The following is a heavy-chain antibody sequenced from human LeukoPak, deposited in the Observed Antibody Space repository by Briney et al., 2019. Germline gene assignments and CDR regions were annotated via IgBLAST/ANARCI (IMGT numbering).Heavy chain of an antibody. CDR1: GYSFTSYW. CDR2: IYPGDSDT. CDR3: ARLYGNPKGYYYYYYMDV. V-gene: IGHV5-51*01. Sequence: GESLKISCKGSGYSFTSYWIGWVRQMPGKGLEWMGIIYPGDSDTRYSPSFQGQVTISADKSISTAYLQWSSLKAPDTAMYYCARLYGNPKGYYYYYYMDVWGKGTTVTVSS. J-gene: IGHJ6*03. D-gene: IGHD2-2*02.